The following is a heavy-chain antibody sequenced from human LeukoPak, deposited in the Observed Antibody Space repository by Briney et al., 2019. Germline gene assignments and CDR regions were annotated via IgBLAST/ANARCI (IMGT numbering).Heavy chain of an antibody. V-gene: IGHV3-33*01. J-gene: IGHJ3*01. CDR2: IWHDGSPT. CDR1: GIPFKKYG. CDR3: VTHYKWDLLVHAFDF. Sequence: PGRSLRLSCAVSGIPFKKYGMHGVRQAPGKGLEWVATIWHDGSPTMYADSAKGRFTISRDDSKNMLYLQMNSLRAEDTAEYYCVTHYKWDLLVHAFDFWGQGTRVTVSS. D-gene: IGHD1-26*01.